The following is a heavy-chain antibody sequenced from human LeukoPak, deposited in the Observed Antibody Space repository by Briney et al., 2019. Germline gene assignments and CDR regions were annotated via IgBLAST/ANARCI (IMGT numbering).Heavy chain of an antibody. Sequence: GGSLRLSCAASGFTFTTFWMNWVRQVPGKGLVWVSLINPDGSTTTYADSVKGRFTISRDNAKNTVFLQMNSLRGDDTAVYYCARDLHGSPDRWGQGTLVTVSS. D-gene: IGHD2-2*03. CDR3: ARDLHGSPDR. V-gene: IGHV3-74*01. J-gene: IGHJ5*02. CDR1: GFTFTTFW. CDR2: INPDGSTT.